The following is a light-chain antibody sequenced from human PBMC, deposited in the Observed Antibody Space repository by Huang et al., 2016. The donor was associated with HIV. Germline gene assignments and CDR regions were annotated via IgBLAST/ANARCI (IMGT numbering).Light chain of an antibody. CDR2: EAS. V-gene: IGKV1-5*03. CDR1: QSVSTR. J-gene: IGKJ3*01. CDR3: QKYNTFT. Sequence: DIQMTQSPSTLSAAIGERVTITCRASQSVSTRLAWYQQKPGKAPRLLLQEASSLESGVPSRFSGSGSVTEFTLSISSLQPDDSASYSCQKYNTFTFGPGTKVDI.